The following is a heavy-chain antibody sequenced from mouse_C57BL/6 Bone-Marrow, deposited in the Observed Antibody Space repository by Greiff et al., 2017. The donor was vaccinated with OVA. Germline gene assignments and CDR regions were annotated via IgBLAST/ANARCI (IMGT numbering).Heavy chain of an antibody. CDR2: ISSGGSYT. Sequence: DVHLVESGGDLVKPGGSLKLSCAASGFTFSSYGMSWVRQTPDQRLEWVATISSGGSYTYYPDRVKGRFTISRENAKNTLYLQMSSLKSEDTAMYYCARHGDYGSFFDYWGQGPTLTVSS. CDR1: GFTFSSYG. J-gene: IGHJ2*01. CDR3: ARHGDYGSFFDY. D-gene: IGHD1-1*01. V-gene: IGHV5-6*01.